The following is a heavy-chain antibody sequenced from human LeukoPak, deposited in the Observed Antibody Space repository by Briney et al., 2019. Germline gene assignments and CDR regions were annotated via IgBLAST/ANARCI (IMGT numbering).Heavy chain of an antibody. Sequence: SETLSLTCAVYGGSFNDYYWNWIRQPPGKGLEWIGEINLRGSTTYNPSLKSRVTISVDTSKNQFSLKLSSVTAADTAVYYCARDRWYYDSSGYYFFDYWGQGTLVTVSS. CDR2: INLRGST. J-gene: IGHJ4*02. CDR3: ARDRWYYDSSGYYFFDY. V-gene: IGHV4-34*01. D-gene: IGHD3-22*01. CDR1: GGSFNDYY.